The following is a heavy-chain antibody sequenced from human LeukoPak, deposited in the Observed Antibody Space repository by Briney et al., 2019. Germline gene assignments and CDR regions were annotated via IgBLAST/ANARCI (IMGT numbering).Heavy chain of an antibody. CDR2: ISGDGSSI. CDR3: ARDLAYSRLDY. Sequence: GGSLRLSCVASGFTFRNYYMHWVRQVPGKGLVWVSRISGDGSSIFYADSVKGRFTISRDNAENSLYLQMNSLRVEDTAFYYCARDLAYSRLDYWGQGMLVTVSS. CDR1: GFTFRNYY. V-gene: IGHV3-74*01. D-gene: IGHD5-18*01. J-gene: IGHJ4*02.